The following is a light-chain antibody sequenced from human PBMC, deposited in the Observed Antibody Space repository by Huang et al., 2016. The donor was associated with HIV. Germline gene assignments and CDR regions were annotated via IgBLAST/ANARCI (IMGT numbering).Light chain of an antibody. CDR3: QQYDNLYT. CDR1: QDINGH. Sequence: DIQMTQSPSSLSASVGDRVIITCQASQDINGHLNWYQQKPGQAPKLLISCTSYLETGVTSRFSGSGSGTGFSLTITSLQAEDTATYYCQQYDNLYTFGPGTKLEIK. J-gene: IGKJ2*01. CDR2: CTS. V-gene: IGKV1-33*01.